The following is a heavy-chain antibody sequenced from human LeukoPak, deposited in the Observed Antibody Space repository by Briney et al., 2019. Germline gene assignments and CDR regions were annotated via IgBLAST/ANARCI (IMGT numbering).Heavy chain of an antibody. V-gene: IGHV3-21*01. D-gene: IGHD3-16*01. CDR2: ISSSSSYI. J-gene: IGHJ4*02. Sequence: GGSLRLSCAASGFTFSSYSMNWVRQAPGKGLEWVSSISSSSSYIYYADSVKGRFTISRDNAKNSLYLQMNRLRAEDTAVYYCARPIDRNLGVFDYWGQGTLVTVSS. CDR3: ARPIDRNLGVFDY. CDR1: GFTFSSYS.